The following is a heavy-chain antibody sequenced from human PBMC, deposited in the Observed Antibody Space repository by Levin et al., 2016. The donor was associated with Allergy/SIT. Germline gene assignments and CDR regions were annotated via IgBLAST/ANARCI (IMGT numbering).Heavy chain of an antibody. D-gene: IGHD3-22*01. CDR3: ARDSKGNYYDGSGYYWIDY. Sequence: GESLKISCAASGFIFSSYSMTWVRQAPGKGLEWVSSITTDANYMYYADSLKGRLTISRDNAKNSLYLQINSLRAEDTAIYYCARDSKGNYYDGSGYYWIDYWGQGTLLTVSS. J-gene: IGHJ4*02. CDR1: GFIFSSYS. CDR2: ITTDANYM. V-gene: IGHV3-21*01.